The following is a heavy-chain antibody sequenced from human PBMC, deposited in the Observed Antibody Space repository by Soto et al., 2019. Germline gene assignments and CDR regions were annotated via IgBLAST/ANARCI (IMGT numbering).Heavy chain of an antibody. CDR1: GFRFNNYW. CDR3: IWQQDFYYGRAV. Sequence: GGSLSLTCAVSGFRFNNYWMHWVRQAPGKGLVWVSRINDQGGSPSYADSVKGRFTISRDNAKNTLYLQMNSLKPEDTALYYCIWQQDFYYGRAVWGQGTTVTVSS. V-gene: IGHV3-74*01. D-gene: IGHD6-13*01. J-gene: IGHJ6*02. CDR2: INDQGGSP.